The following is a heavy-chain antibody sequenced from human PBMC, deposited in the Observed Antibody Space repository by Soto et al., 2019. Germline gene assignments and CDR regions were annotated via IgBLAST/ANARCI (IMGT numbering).Heavy chain of an antibody. V-gene: IGHV5-51*01. CDR1: GYNFTRNW. CDR2: INPADSAI. CDR3: ARHQRDDASRKIDC. Sequence: GESLKMSCQGSGYNFTRNWIGWVRQMPGKGLEWMGIINPADSAIKYSPSFQGQVTISADKSSGTAYLQWSSLKASDTAMYYCARHQRDDASRKIDCWGQGTLVTVSS. J-gene: IGHJ4*02. D-gene: IGHD3-16*01.